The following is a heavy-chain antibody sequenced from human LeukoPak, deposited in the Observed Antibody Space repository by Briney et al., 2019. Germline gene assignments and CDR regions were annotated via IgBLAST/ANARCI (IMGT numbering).Heavy chain of an antibody. CDR1: GYTLTELS. CDR2: FDPEDGET. V-gene: IGHV1-24*01. Sequence: ASVKVSCKVSGYTLTELSMHWVRQARGKGLEWMGGFDPEDGETIYAQKFQGRVTMTEDTCTDTAYMELSSLRSEDTAVYYCATSGNYYGSGVEYYFDYWGQGTLVTVSS. CDR3: ATSGNYYGSGVEYYFDY. J-gene: IGHJ4*02. D-gene: IGHD3-10*01.